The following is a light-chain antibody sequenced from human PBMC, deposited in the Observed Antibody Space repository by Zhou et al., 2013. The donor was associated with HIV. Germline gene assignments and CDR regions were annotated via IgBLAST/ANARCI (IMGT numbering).Light chain of an antibody. V-gene: IGKV1-33*01. Sequence: DIQMTQSPSSLSASVGDRVTITCQASQDISNSLSWYQQKPGKAPKLLIYDASNLETGVPSRFSGSGSGTDFTFTISSLQPEDIATYYCQQYDNLLTFGGGTKWRSN. J-gene: IGKJ4*01. CDR1: QDISNS. CDR3: QQYDNLLT. CDR2: DAS.